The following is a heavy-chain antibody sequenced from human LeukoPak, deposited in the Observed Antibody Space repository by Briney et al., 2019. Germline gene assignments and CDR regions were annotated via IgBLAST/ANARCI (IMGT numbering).Heavy chain of an antibody. Sequence: PGGSLSLSCAASGFTFSTYAIHWVRQAPGKGLEWVAIISFDGTNKFYADSVKGRFTISRDNSKNTLYLQMNSLRAEDTAVYYCAGNYGPYYFDYWGQGTLVTVSS. J-gene: IGHJ4*02. V-gene: IGHV3-30-3*01. CDR1: GFTFSTYA. CDR3: AGNYGPYYFDY. D-gene: IGHD3-10*01. CDR2: ISFDGTNK.